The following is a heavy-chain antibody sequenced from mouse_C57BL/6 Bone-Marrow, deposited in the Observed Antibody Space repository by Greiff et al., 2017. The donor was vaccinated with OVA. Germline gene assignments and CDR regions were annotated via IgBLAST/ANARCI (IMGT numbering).Heavy chain of an antibody. CDR1: GYTFTSYG. J-gene: IGHJ2*01. D-gene: IGHD2-3*01. CDR2: IYPRSGNT. Sequence: VQVVESGAELARPGASVKLSCKASGYTFTSYGISWVKQRTGQGLEWIGEIYPRSGNTYYNEKFKGKATLTADKSSSTAYMELRSLTSEDSAVYFCACYDGYYGYWGQGTTLTVSA. V-gene: IGHV1-81*01. CDR3: ACYDGYYGY.